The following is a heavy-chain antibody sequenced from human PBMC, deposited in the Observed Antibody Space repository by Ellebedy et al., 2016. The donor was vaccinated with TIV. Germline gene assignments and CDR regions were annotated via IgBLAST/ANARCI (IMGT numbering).Heavy chain of an antibody. CDR2: ITAGNGYT. V-gene: IGHV1-3*01. D-gene: IGHD3-3*01. J-gene: IGHJ4*02. CDR1: GYTFTNYA. Sequence: AASVKVSCKASGYTFTNYAIHWVRQAPGQRLEWMGWITAGNGYTKYSQKLQGRVTFIRDTSASTAYMELSSLMSEDTAVYYCARGLSRRWMEGFYWGQGTLVTVSS. CDR3: ARGLSRRWMEGFY.